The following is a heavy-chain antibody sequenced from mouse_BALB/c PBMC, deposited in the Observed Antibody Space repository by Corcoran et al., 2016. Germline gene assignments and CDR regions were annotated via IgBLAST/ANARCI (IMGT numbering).Heavy chain of an antibody. J-gene: IGHJ4*01. D-gene: IGHD1-1*01. V-gene: IGHV1-54*01. Sequence: QVQLQQSGAELVRPGTSVKVSCKASGYAFTNYLIEWVKQRPGQGLEWIGVINPGSGGTNYNEKFKGKATLTADKSSSTAYMKSSSLTSDDSAVYFCARGTTLVAKDAMDYWGQGTSVTVSS. CDR1: GYAFTNYL. CDR3: ARGTTLVAKDAMDY. CDR2: INPGSGGT.